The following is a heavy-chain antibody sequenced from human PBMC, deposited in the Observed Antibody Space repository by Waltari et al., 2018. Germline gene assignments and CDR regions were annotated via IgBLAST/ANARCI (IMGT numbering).Heavy chain of an antibody. CDR1: GFPVKRFA. CDR3: AREWVEGV. J-gene: IGHJ6*02. V-gene: IGHV3-21*01. CDR2: IDSTGTYI. Sequence: EVQLVESGGGLVKPGGSLRLPCAAYGFPVKRFALNWVRQAPGKGLEWVASIDSTGTYIYYTDSVKGRFTISRDDAKDSLFLQMSSLRVEDTAMYYCAREWVEGVWGQGTTVTVSS. D-gene: IGHD1-26*01.